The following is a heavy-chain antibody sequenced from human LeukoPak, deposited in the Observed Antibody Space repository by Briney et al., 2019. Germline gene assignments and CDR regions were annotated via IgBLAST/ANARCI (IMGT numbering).Heavy chain of an antibody. CDR1: GGSFSGFF. V-gene: IGHV4-34*01. CDR2: IDHSGNT. J-gene: IGHJ6*03. CDR3: ARKGPLRDSIPFMDV. D-gene: IGHD4-17*01. Sequence: SETLSLTCAVYGGSFSGFFWSWIRQPPGKGLDWIVEIDHSGNTNYNPSLRSRVTLSVDTSKNQFSLKVNSLTAADTAVYYCARKGPLRDSIPFMDVWGEGTTVTVSS.